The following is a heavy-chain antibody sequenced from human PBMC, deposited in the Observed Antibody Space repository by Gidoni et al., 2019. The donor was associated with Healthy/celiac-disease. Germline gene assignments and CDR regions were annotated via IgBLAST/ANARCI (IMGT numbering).Heavy chain of an antibody. Sequence: HVQLVQSGAEVRKPGASVKLCCKTSVYTFTGYYMHWVRQAPGQGLGWMGWITPNSGGTNYAQKLQGWVIMTRDTTISTAYMELSRMRSDDTAVYYCARGGHGEAEGYWGQGTLVTVSS. CDR1: VYTFTGYY. CDR3: ARGGHGEAEGY. J-gene: IGHJ4*02. D-gene: IGHD2-15*01. CDR2: ITPNSGGT. V-gene: IGHV1-2*04.